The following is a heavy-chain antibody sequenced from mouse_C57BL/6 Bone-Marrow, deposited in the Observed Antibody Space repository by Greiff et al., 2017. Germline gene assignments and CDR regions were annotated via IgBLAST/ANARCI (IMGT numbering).Heavy chain of an antibody. D-gene: IGHD1-1*02. V-gene: IGHV1-64*01. CDR1: GYTFTSYW. J-gene: IGHJ1*03. CDR3: AKRGGSHGGYFGV. Sequence: VQLQQPGAELVKPGASVKLSCKASGYTFTSYWMHWVKQRPGQGLEWIGMIHPNSGSTNYNEKFKSKATLTVDKSSSTAYMQLSSLTSEDSAVYYCAKRGGSHGGYFGVWGTGTTVTVSS. CDR2: IHPNSGST.